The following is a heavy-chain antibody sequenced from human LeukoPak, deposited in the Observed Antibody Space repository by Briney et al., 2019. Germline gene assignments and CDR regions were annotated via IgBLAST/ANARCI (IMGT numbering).Heavy chain of an antibody. CDR1: GFTFSRYW. CDR2: INHSGST. D-gene: IGHD6-13*01. Sequence: GSLRLSCAASGFTFSRYWMTWVRQAPGKGLEWIGEINHSGSTNYNPSLKSRVTISVDTSKNQFSLKLSSVTAADTAVYYCARGLAAAGRTWGQGTLVTVSS. J-gene: IGHJ5*02. CDR3: ARGLAAAGRT. V-gene: IGHV4-34*01.